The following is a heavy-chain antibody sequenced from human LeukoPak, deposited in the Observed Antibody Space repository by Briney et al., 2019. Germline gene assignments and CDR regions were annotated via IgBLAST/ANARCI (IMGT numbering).Heavy chain of an antibody. CDR3: AKGVFAAAGTRDAFDI. V-gene: IGHV3-9*01. D-gene: IGHD6-13*01. CDR1: GFTFDDCA. Sequence: PGRSLRLSCAASGFTFDDCAMHWVRQAPGKGLEWVSGISWNSGSIGYADSVKGRFTISRDNAKNSLYLQMNSLRAEDTALYYCAKGVFAAAGTRDAFDIWGQGTMVTVSS. J-gene: IGHJ3*02. CDR2: ISWNSGSI.